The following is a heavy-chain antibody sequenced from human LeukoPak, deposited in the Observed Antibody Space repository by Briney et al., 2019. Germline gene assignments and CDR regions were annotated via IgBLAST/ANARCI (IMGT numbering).Heavy chain of an antibody. CDR3: ARPHHSGSYNFDY. J-gene: IGHJ4*02. V-gene: IGHV5-51*01. CDR1: GYSFTTHW. CDR2: IYPGDSDT. Sequence: GESLKISCKASGYSFTTHWIGWVRQMPGKGLEWMGIIYPGDSDTRYSPSFQGQVTISADKSISTAYLQWSSLKASDTAMYYCARPHHSGSYNFDYWGQGTLVTVSS. D-gene: IGHD1-26*01.